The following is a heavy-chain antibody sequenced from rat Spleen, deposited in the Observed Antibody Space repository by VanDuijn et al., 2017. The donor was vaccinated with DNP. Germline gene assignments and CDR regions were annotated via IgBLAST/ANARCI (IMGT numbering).Heavy chain of an antibody. V-gene: IGHV5S11*01. Sequence: EVQLVESGGGLVQPGRSMKLSCAVSGFTFSTIPMAWVRQAPTKGLEWVASISTGGGNTYYRDSVKGRFTISRDNAKSTLYLQMDSLRSEETATYYCARHGEVPSRYAMDAWGQGTSVTVSS. D-gene: IGHD1-5*01. CDR2: ISTGGGNT. CDR1: GFTFSTIP. J-gene: IGHJ4*01. CDR3: ARHGEVPSRYAMDA.